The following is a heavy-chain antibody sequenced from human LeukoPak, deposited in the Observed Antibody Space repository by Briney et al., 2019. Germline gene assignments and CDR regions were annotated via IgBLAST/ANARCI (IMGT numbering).Heavy chain of an antibody. CDR1: GGCISSYY. CDR2: IYYSGST. V-gene: IGHV4-59*01. Sequence: PSETLSLTCTVSGGCISSYYWSWIRQPPGKGLEWIGYIYYSGSTNYNPSLKSRVTISVDTSKNQFSLKLSSVTAADTAVYYCAGAFRAAAAAHFDYWGQGTLVTVSS. D-gene: IGHD6-13*01. J-gene: IGHJ4*02. CDR3: AGAFRAAAAAHFDY.